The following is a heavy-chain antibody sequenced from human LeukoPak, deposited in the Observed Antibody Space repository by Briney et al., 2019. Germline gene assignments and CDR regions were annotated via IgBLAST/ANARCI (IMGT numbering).Heavy chain of an antibody. J-gene: IGHJ4*02. V-gene: IGHV3-72*01. Sequence: PGGSLRLSCAVSGFTLSNYWMYWVRQAPGKGLEWVGQTRNKANRYTTEYAASVKGRFTISRDDSKDSLYLQMNSLKIEDTGVYYCARGTSSSSFDYWGQGTLVTVSS. CDR2: TRNKANRYTT. D-gene: IGHD6-6*01. CDR3: ARGTSSSSFDY. CDR1: GFTLSNYW.